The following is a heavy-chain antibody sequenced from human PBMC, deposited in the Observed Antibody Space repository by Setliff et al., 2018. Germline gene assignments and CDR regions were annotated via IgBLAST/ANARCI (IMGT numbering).Heavy chain of an antibody. J-gene: IGHJ3*01. D-gene: IGHD1-26*01. CDR3: AREVGTSTSSDAFDV. Sequence: SETLSLSCTVSGDSISSGDYFWSWIRQPPGKGLEWIAYIYHSGSAYYNPSLKSRVTMSVDTSKNQFSLHLTSVTAADTAVYYCAREVGTSTSSDAFDVWGQGMMVTVSS. V-gene: IGHV4-30-4*08. CDR1: GDSISSGDYF. CDR2: IYHSGSA.